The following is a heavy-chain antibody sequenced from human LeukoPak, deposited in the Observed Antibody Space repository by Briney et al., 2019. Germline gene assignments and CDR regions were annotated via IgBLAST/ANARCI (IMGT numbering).Heavy chain of an antibody. J-gene: IGHJ4*02. V-gene: IGHV5-51*01. CDR1: GYTFTNYW. CDR2: IYPGDSDT. D-gene: IGHD1-14*01. Sequence: GESLKISCKGSGYTFTNYWIGWVRQVPGKGLEWMGIIYPGDSDTRYSPSFQGQVTISADKSISTAHLQWSSLKASDTAMYYCARVLTGLSFSYYFDYWGQGTLVTVSS. CDR3: ARVLTGLSFSYYFDY.